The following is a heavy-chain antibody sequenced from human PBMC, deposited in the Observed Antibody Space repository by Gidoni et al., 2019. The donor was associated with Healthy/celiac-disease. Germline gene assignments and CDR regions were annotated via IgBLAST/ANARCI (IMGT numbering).Heavy chain of an antibody. Sequence: QVQLVQSGAEVKKPGSSVTVSCTASGVTFSSYAISWVRQAPGQGLEWMGGIIPIFGTANYAQKFQGRVTITADESTSTAYMELSSLRSEDTAVYYCARDSGYGDYGTEKAFDYWGQGTLVTVSS. CDR3: ARDSGYGDYGTEKAFDY. D-gene: IGHD4-17*01. V-gene: IGHV1-69*01. CDR1: GVTFSSYA. CDR2: IIPIFGTA. J-gene: IGHJ4*02.